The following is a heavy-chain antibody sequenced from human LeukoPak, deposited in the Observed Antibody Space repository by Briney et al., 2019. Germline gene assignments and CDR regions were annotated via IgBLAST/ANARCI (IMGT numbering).Heavy chain of an antibody. Sequence: GASVKVSFKASGYTFTGYYMHWVRRAPGQGLEWMGRINPNSGGTNYPQKFQGRVTMTRDTSISTAYMGLSRLRSDDTAVYYCAIQQPPVGATGNYWGQETLVTVSS. D-gene: IGHD1-26*01. CDR1: GYTFTGYY. CDR2: INPNSGGT. V-gene: IGHV1-2*06. CDR3: AIQQPPVGATGNY. J-gene: IGHJ4*02.